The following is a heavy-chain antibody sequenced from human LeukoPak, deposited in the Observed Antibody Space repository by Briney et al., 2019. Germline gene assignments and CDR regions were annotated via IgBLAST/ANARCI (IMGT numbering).Heavy chain of an antibody. J-gene: IGHJ4*02. V-gene: IGHV1-2*02. CDR1: GYTFTGYY. D-gene: IGHD6-19*01. CDR2: INANSGGT. Sequence: ASVKVSCKASGYTFTGYYMHWVRQAPGQGLEWMGWINANSGGTNYAQKFQGRVTMTRDTSISTAYMELSRLRSDDTAVYYCARWALAVAGLHFDYWGQGTLVTVSS. CDR3: ARWALAVAGLHFDY.